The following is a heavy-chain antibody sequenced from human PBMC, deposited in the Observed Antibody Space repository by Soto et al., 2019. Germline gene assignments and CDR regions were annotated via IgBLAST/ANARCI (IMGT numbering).Heavy chain of an antibody. J-gene: IGHJ5*02. Sequence: EVQLVESGGGLVQPGESLRLSCAASGFTFSSYWMHWVRQAPGKGLVWVSRINSDGSRTNYADSLKGRFTVSRDNAKKTQYLQMNSLRDEDTAVYYCARVLTGSWNWFDPWGQGTLVTVSS. V-gene: IGHV3-74*01. CDR1: GFTFSSYW. CDR2: INSDGSRT. D-gene: IGHD6-13*01. CDR3: ARVLTGSWNWFDP.